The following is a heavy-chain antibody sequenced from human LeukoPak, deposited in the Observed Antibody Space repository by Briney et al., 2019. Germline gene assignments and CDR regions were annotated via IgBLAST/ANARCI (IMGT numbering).Heavy chain of an antibody. J-gene: IGHJ4*02. CDR1: GYTFTGYY. CDR3: ARDLSGSSSWYFTEPRPYYFDY. Sequence: ASVKVSCKASGYTFTGYYIHWVRQAPGQGLEWMGWISAYNGNTNYAQKLQGRVTMTTDTSTSTAYMELRSLRSDDTAVYYCARDLSGSSSWYFTEPRPYYFDYWGQGNLVTVSS. D-gene: IGHD6-13*01. V-gene: IGHV1-18*01. CDR2: ISAYNGNT.